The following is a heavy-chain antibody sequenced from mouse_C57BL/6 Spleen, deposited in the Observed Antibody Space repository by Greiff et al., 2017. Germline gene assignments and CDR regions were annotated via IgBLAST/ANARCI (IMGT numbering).Heavy chain of an antibody. Sequence: EVMLVESGGGLVKPGGSLKLSCAASGFTFSSYAMSWVRQTPEKRLEWVATISDGGSYTYYPDNVKGRFTISRDNAKNNLYLQMSHLKSEDTAMYYCARSGVSFFAYWGQGTLVTVSA. CDR2: ISDGGSYT. V-gene: IGHV5-4*03. D-gene: IGHD3-1*01. CDR1: GFTFSSYA. CDR3: ARSGVSFFAY. J-gene: IGHJ3*01.